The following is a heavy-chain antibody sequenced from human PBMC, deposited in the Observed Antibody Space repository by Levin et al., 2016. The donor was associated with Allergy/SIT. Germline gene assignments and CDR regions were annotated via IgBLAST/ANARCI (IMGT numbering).Heavy chain of an antibody. CDR2: ISAYNGNT. V-gene: IGHV1-18*01. J-gene: IGHJ4*02. CDR1: DYTFTSYG. D-gene: IGHD6-13*01. Sequence: ASVKVSCKASDYTFTSYGISWVRQAPGQGLEWMGWISAYNGNTDYAQKLQGRVTMTTDTSTSTAYMELRSLRSDDTAVYYCARSAREGHSSSWYDYWGQGTLVTVSS. CDR3: ARSAREGHSSSWYDY.